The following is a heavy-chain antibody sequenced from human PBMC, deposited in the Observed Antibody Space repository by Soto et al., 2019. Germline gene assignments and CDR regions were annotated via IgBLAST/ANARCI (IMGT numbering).Heavy chain of an antibody. J-gene: IGHJ3*02. CDR3: ARELDEAFDI. Sequence: EVQLVESGGGLVKPGGSRRLACTASGFTFSSHSMNWVRQAPGEGLEWVSSFGTRSSSVYYADSVKGRFTISRDNAKNSLYLQMNNLRVEDTAVYYCARELDEAFDIWGQGTMVTVSS. V-gene: IGHV3-21*01. CDR1: GFTFSSHS. CDR2: FGTRSSSV.